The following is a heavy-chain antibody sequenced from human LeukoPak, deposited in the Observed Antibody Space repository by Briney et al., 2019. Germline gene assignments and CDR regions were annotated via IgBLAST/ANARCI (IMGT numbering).Heavy chain of an antibody. D-gene: IGHD3-16*01. Sequence: GGSLRLSCAASGFSFSAYWMHWVRQAPGKGLGWVSRINSDGFSIAYADSVKGRFTISRDNAKNALYLHMNSLRAEDTAVYYCARFYGGSALDNWGQGTMVTVSS. CDR3: ARFYGGSALDN. V-gene: IGHV3-74*01. CDR2: INSDGFSI. CDR1: GFSFSAYW. J-gene: IGHJ3*02.